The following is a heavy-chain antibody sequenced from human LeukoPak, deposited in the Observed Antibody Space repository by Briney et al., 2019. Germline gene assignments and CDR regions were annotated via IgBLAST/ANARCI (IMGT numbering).Heavy chain of an antibody. D-gene: IGHD2-2*01. V-gene: IGHV4-38-2*01. CDR2: IYRSGST. CDR3: ARGREGSSTSSITRYYMDV. Sequence: PSETLSLTCAVSGYSINSGYYRGWIRQPPGKGLEWIGSIYRSGSTNYNPSLKSRVTISVDTSKNQFSLKLSSVTAADTAVYYCARGREGSSTSSITRYYMDVWGKGTTVTVSS. J-gene: IGHJ6*03. CDR1: GYSINSGYY.